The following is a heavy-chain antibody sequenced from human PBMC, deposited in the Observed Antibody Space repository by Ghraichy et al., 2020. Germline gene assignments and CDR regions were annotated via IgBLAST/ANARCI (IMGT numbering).Heavy chain of an antibody. Sequence: SETLSLTCTVSGGSISSYYWSWIRQPPGKGLEWIGYIYTSGSTNYNPSLKSRVTTSVDTSKNQFSLKLSSVTAADTAVYYCARHRGDYVLSDAFDIWGQGTMVTVSS. CDR1: GGSISSYY. D-gene: IGHD4-17*01. CDR3: ARHRGDYVLSDAFDI. V-gene: IGHV4-4*09. J-gene: IGHJ3*02. CDR2: IYTSGST.